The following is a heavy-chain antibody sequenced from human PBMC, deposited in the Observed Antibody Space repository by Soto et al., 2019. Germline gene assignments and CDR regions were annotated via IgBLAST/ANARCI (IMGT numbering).Heavy chain of an antibody. V-gene: IGHV1-69*02. Sequence: QVQLVQSGAEVKKPGSSVKVSCKASGGTFSSYTISWVRQAPGQGLEWMGRIIPILGIANYAQKFQGRVTITADKSTSTAYSELSSLRSEDTAVYYCAGLPGDYDGAFDIWGQGTMVTVSS. D-gene: IGHD4-17*01. CDR3: AGLPGDYDGAFDI. CDR2: IIPILGIA. CDR1: GGTFSSYT. J-gene: IGHJ3*02.